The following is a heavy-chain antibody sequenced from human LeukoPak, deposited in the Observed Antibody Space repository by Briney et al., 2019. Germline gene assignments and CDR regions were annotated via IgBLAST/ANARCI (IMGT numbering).Heavy chain of an antibody. D-gene: IGHD3-22*01. Sequence: PGGSLRLSCAASGFTFSSCGMHWVRQAPGKGLEWVAFIRYDGSNKYYADSVKGRFTISRDNSKNTLYLQMNSLRAEDTAVYFCAKDRSYYDNSGSRNFDYWGQGTLVTVSS. V-gene: IGHV3-30*02. J-gene: IGHJ4*02. CDR3: AKDRSYYDNSGSRNFDY. CDR1: GFTFSSCG. CDR2: IRYDGSNK.